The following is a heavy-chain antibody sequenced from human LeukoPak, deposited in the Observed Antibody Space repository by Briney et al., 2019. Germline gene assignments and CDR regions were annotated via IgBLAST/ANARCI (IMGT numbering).Heavy chain of an antibody. V-gene: IGHV3-30*03. Sequence: PGGSLRLSCAASGFTFSSYGMHWVRQAPGKGLEWVAVISYDGSNKYYADSVKGRFTISRDNAKNSLYLQLNSLRAEDTAVYYCATGLEDSNIDYWGQGTLVTVSS. CDR1: GFTFSSYG. J-gene: IGHJ4*02. CDR2: ISYDGSNK. CDR3: ATGLEDSNIDY.